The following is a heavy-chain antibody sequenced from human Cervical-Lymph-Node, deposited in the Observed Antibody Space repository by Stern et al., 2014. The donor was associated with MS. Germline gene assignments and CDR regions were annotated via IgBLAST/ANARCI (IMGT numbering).Heavy chain of an antibody. CDR3: ARDRYDWDYFDY. V-gene: IGHV3-48*01. J-gene: IGHJ4*02. CDR1: GFTFSSYS. Sequence: EVQLVQSGGGLVQPGGSLRLSWAASGFTFSSYSMNWVRQAPGKGLEWGSYISSSSSTIYYADSVKGRFTISRDNAKNSLYLQMNSLRAEDTAVYYCARDRYDWDYFDYWGQGTLVTVSS. D-gene: IGHD1-1*01. CDR2: ISSSSSTI.